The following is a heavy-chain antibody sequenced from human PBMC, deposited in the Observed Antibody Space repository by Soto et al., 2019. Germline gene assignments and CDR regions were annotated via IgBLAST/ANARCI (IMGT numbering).Heavy chain of an antibody. J-gene: IGHJ4*02. D-gene: IGHD5-12*01. V-gene: IGHV3-64*01. Sequence: EVQLVESGGGLVQPGGSLRLSCAASGFTFSSYAMHWVRQAPGKGLEYVSAISSNGGSTDYANSVKGRFTISRDNSKKTRDLQMGSLRAEDMAVYYCARGGSGYEFDYWGQGTLVTVSS. CDR1: GFTFSSYA. CDR3: ARGGSGYEFDY. CDR2: ISSNGGST.